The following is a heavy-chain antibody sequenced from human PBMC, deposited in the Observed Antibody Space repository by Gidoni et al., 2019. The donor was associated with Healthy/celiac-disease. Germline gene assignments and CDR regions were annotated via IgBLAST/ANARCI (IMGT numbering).Heavy chain of an antibody. D-gene: IGHD1-26*01. Sequence: EVQLVQSGAEVKKPGESLRISCKGSGYSFSNYWISWVRQMPGKGLEWMGRIDPSDSYTNYSPSFQGHVTISADKSISTAYLQWSSLKASDTAMYYCASGVGATMNGVGYWGQGTLVTVSS. CDR1: GYSFSNYW. V-gene: IGHV5-10-1*03. CDR2: IDPSDSYT. CDR3: ASGVGATMNGVGY. J-gene: IGHJ4*02.